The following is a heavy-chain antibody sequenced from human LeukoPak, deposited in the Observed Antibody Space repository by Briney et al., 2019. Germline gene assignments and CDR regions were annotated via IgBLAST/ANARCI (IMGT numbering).Heavy chain of an antibody. CDR3: ASGGLYSGSYYVDY. J-gene: IGHJ4*02. Sequence: SSETLSLTCTVSGGSISSYYWSWIRQPAGKGLEWIGRIYTSGSTNYNPSLKSRVTMSVDTSENQFSLKLSSVTAADTAVYYCASGGLYSGSYYVDYWGQGTLVTVSS. CDR1: GGSISSYY. V-gene: IGHV4-4*07. D-gene: IGHD1-26*01. CDR2: IYTSGST.